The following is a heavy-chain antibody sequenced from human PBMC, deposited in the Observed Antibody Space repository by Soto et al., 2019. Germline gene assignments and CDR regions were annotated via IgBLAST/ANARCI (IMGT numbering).Heavy chain of an antibody. J-gene: IGHJ4*02. CDR3: AKAPTFDYSNGFDY. CDR2: ISYDGSNK. CDR1: GFTFSSYG. Sequence: GGSLRLSCAASGFTFSSYGMHWVRQAPGKGLEWVAVISYDGSNKYYADSVKGRFTISRDNSKNTLYLQMNSLRAEDTAVYYCAKAPTFDYSNGFDYWGQGTLVTVSP. V-gene: IGHV3-30*18. D-gene: IGHD4-4*01.